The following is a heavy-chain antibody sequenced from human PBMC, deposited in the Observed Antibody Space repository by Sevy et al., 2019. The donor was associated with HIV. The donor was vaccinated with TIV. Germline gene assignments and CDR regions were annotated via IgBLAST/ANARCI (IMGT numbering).Heavy chain of an antibody. CDR1: GYRFISYW. V-gene: IGHV5-51*01. CDR2: IYPGDSDI. J-gene: IGHJ4*02. Sequence: GGSLKISCKGSGYRFISYWIGWVRQMPGKGLEWMGIIYPGDSDIRYSPSFQGQVTISADKSISTAYLQWSSLQASDTAMYFCARRGFDSSGYPQYYFDYWGQGTLVTVSS. D-gene: IGHD3-22*01. CDR3: ARRGFDSSGYPQYYFDY.